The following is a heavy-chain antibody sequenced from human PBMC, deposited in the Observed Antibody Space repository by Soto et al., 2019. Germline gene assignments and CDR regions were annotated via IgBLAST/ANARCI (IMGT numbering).Heavy chain of an antibody. CDR3: ARRDDGSGRNFDY. CDR1: GYSFTSYW. D-gene: IGHD3-10*01. CDR2: IYPGDSDT. V-gene: IGHV5-51*01. Sequence: GESLKISCKGSGYSFTSYWIGWGRQMPGKGLEWMGIIYPGDSDTRYSPSFQGQVTISADKSISTADRQWSSRKASDSAMYYCARRDDGSGRNFDYWGQGTMVTVSS. J-gene: IGHJ4*02.